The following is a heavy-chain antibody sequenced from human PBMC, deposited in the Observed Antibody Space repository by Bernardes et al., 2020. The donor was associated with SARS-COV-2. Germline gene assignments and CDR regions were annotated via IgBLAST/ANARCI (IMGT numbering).Heavy chain of an antibody. CDR2: VNPITGVT. CDR3: TRQVEFGWFDP. CDR1: GYLFTNNF. J-gene: IGHJ5*02. Sequence: ASVKVSCKASGYLFTNNFIHWVRQAPGQGLEWMGWVNPITGVTYYAQNFQGRITMTKETSITTAHMEVTSLKSDDTAIYYCTRQVEFGWFDPWGQGTLVTVSS. D-gene: IGHD3-10*01. V-gene: IGHV1-2*02.